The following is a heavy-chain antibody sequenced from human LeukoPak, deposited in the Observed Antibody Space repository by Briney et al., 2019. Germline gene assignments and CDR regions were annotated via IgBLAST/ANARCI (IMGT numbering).Heavy chain of an antibody. J-gene: IGHJ3*02. CDR3: ARANRWSDAFDI. Sequence: PSETLSLTCTVSGGSISSYYWSWIRQPPGKGLEWIGYIYYSGSTNYNPSLKSRVTISVDTSKNQFSLKLSSVTAADTAVYYCARANRWSDAFDIWGQGTMVTVSS. V-gene: IGHV4-59*01. CDR1: GGSISSYY. CDR2: IYYSGST. D-gene: IGHD2-15*01.